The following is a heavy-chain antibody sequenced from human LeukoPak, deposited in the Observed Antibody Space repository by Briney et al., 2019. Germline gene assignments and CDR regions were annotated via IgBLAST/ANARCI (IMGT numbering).Heavy chain of an antibody. J-gene: IGHJ4*02. CDR1: GFTFSSHW. CDR3: VRWGSGNYYRYFDY. Sequence: GGSLRLSCAASGFTFSSHWMTWVRQAPGKGLEGVANIKYDGSDKYYVDSVKSRFTISRDNAKNSLYLQMNSLRAEDAAVYYCVRWGSGNYYRYFDYWGQGTQVTVSS. D-gene: IGHD3-10*01. CDR2: IKYDGSDK. V-gene: IGHV3-7*01.